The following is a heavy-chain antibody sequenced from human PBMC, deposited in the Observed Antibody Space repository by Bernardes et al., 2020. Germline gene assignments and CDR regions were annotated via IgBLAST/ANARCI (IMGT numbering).Heavy chain of an antibody. J-gene: IGHJ3*02. D-gene: IGHD1-26*01. CDR1: GFTFSDHT. CDR3: VRGESVGAAWGDAFDI. CDR2: ISRSGTYI. V-gene: IGHV3-21*01. Sequence: VGSLILSCAASGFTFSDHTMNWVRQAPGQGLEWVSSISRSGTYIYYADSVKGRFTISRDDAKNSLSLQMDSLRAEDTAVYHCVRGESVGAAWGDAFDIWGQGTMLTVSS.